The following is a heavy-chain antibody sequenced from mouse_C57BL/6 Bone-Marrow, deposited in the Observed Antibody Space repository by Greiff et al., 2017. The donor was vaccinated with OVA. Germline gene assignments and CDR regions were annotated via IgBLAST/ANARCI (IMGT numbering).Heavy chain of an antibody. CDR2: ISNLAYSI. V-gene: IGHV5-15*01. Sequence: EVMLVESGGGLVQPGGSLKLSCAASGFTFSDYGMAWVRQAPRKGPEWVAFISNLAYSIYYADTVTGRFTISRENAKNTLYLEMSSLRSEDTAMYYCAITTVVAYWYFDVWGTGTTVTVSS. D-gene: IGHD1-1*01. J-gene: IGHJ1*03. CDR3: AITTVVAYWYFDV. CDR1: GFTFSDYG.